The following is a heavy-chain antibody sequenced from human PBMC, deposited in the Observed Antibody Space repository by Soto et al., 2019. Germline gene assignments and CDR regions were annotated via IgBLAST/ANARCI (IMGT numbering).Heavy chain of an antibody. CDR3: ARECIAVAGTSLYFDY. CDR1: GGSISSYY. D-gene: IGHD6-19*01. J-gene: IGHJ4*02. CDR2: IYYSGST. Sequence: KPSETLSLTCTVSGGSISSYYWSWIRQPPGKGLEWIGYIYYSGSTNYNPSLMSRVTISVDTSKNQFSLKLSSVTAADMAVYYCARECIAVAGTSLYFDYWGQATLVTVSS. V-gene: IGHV4-59*01.